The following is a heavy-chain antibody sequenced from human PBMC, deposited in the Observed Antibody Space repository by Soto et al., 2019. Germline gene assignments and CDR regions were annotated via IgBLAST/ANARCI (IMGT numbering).Heavy chain of an antibody. Sequence: PGESLKISCKGSGYSFTTYWITWVRQMPGKGLEWMGRIDPSDSDTNYSPSFQGHVTMSADKSISTAYLQWSSLKASDTAIYYCARHSYDSSGYYYGDYWGQGNLVTVSS. D-gene: IGHD3-22*01. CDR2: IDPSDSDT. J-gene: IGHJ4*02. CDR1: GYSFTTYW. CDR3: ARHSYDSSGYYYGDY. V-gene: IGHV5-10-1*01.